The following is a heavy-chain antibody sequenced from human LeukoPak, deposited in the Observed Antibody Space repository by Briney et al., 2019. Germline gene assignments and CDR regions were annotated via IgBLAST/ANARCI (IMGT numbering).Heavy chain of an antibody. CDR2: ISSSSTI. J-gene: IGHJ4*02. D-gene: IGHD6-19*01. CDR3: ARDPELVAGLDY. Sequence: GGSLRLSCAASGFTFSSYSMNWVRQAPGKGVEWVSYISSSSTIYYADSVKGRFTISRDNAKNSLYLQMNRLRAEDTAVYYCARDPELVAGLDYWGQGTLVTVSS. V-gene: IGHV3-48*01. CDR1: GFTFSSYS.